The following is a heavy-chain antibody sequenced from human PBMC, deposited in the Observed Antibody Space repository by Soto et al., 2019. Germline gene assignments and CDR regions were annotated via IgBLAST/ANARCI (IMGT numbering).Heavy chain of an antibody. CDR2: ISWNSGSI. CDR1: GFTFDDYA. D-gene: IGHD5-12*01. J-gene: IGHJ3*02. V-gene: IGHV3-9*01. CDR3: AKVHSGYDFYAFDI. Sequence: PGGSLRLSCAASGFTFDDYAMHWVRQAPGKGLEWVSGISWNSGSIGYADSVKGRFTISRDNAKNSLYLQMNSLRAEDTALYYCAKVHSGYDFYAFDIWSQGTRVTVSS.